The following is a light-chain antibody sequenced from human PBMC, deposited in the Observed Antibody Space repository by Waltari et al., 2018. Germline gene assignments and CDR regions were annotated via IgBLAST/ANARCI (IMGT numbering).Light chain of an antibody. Sequence: IQMTQSPSALSASVGDRVTITCRANQRINTWMPWYQQRPGKAPKVLIYEISTLESGGPSRFSGSGSGTEFTLAINNLQPEDFATYYCQKYNSAPRTFGQGTKVEIK. CDR1: QRINTW. CDR2: EIS. J-gene: IGKJ1*01. CDR3: QKYNSAPRT. V-gene: IGKV1-5*01.